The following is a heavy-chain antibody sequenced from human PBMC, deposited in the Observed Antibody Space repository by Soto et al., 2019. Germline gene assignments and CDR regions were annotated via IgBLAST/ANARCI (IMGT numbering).Heavy chain of an antibody. Sequence: GASVKVSCKASGYTFTVYYMNWVRQAPGQGLEWMGWINPNCGGTNYAQKFQGWVTMTRDTSISTAYMELSRLRSDDTAVYYCARRGSLYDAFDIWGQGTMVTVSS. CDR3: ARRGSLYDAFDI. CDR1: GYTFTVYY. CDR2: INPNCGGT. V-gene: IGHV1-2*04. J-gene: IGHJ3*02.